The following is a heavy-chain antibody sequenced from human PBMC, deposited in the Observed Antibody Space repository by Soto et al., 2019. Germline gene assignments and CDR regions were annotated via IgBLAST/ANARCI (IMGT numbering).Heavy chain of an antibody. CDR1: GFTFTSSA. D-gene: IGHD6-13*01. V-gene: IGHV1-58*02. CDR2: IVVGSGNT. CDR3: AADQRVDRSTAAGTFGEYYSYYYYYMDV. J-gene: IGHJ6*03. Sequence: ASVKVSCKASGFTFTSSAMQWVRQARGQRLEWIGWIVVGSGNTNYAQKFQERVTITRDMSTSTAYMELSSLRSEDTAVYYCAADQRVDRSTAAGTFGEYYSYYYYYMDVWGKGTTVTVSS.